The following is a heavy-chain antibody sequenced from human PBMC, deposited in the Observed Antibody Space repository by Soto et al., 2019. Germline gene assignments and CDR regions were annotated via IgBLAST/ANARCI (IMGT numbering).Heavy chain of an antibody. CDR2: IFHGGNT. D-gene: IGHD2-15*01. CDR3: ARARWYDAFDV. Sequence: SETLSLTCAVSGFFISSGNYWGWIRKPPGKGLEWIGSIFHGGNTYYNPSLKSRVTISVDMSKSQFSLKLNSVTAADTAVYYCARARWYDAFDVWGQGTVVTVSS. V-gene: IGHV4-38-2*01. J-gene: IGHJ3*01. CDR1: GFFISSGNY.